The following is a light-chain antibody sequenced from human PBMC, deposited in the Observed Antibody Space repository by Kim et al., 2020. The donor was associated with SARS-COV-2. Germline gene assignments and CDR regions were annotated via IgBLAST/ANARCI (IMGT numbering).Light chain of an antibody. Sequence: QAVVTQEPSLTVSPGGTVTLTCASSTGAVTSGYYPNWFQQKPGQAPRALIYSTSNKYSWTPARFSGSLLGGKAALTLSGVQPEDEAEYYCLLYYGGARVFGGGTQLTVL. V-gene: IGLV7-43*01. CDR2: STS. J-gene: IGLJ3*02. CDR3: LLYYGGARV. CDR1: TGAVTSGYY.